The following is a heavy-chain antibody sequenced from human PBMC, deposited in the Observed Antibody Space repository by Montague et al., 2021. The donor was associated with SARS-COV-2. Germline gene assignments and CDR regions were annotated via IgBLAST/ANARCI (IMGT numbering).Heavy chain of an antibody. CDR2: IYYSGST. D-gene: IGHD3-3*01. J-gene: IGHJ6*04. Sequence: TLSLTCTVSGGSISSGGYYWSWIRQHPGKGLEWIGYIYYSGSTYYNPSLKSRVTISVDTFKNQFSLKLSSVTAADTAVYYCARGGTSKTIFGVVTHVLEVDVWGKGTTVTVSS. CDR1: GGSISSGGYY. V-gene: IGHV4-31*03. CDR3: ARGGTSKTIFGVVTHVLEVDV.